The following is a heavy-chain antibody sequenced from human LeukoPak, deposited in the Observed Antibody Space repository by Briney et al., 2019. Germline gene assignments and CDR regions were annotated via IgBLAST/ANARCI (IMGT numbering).Heavy chain of an antibody. Sequence: GGSLRLSCAASESIFSNFDMSWVRQAPGKGLEWVSDISSSGSSTYYADSVRGRFTISRDNSKSTLFLQMNSLSAADTAVYYCARVSSGGSHYWGQGTLVTVS. D-gene: IGHD6-25*01. CDR1: ESIFSNFD. V-gene: IGHV3-23*01. CDR3: ARVSSGGSHY. J-gene: IGHJ4*01. CDR2: ISSSGSST.